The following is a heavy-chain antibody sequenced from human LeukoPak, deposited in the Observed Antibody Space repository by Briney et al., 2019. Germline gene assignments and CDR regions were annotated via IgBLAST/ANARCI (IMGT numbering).Heavy chain of an antibody. D-gene: IGHD5-18*01. V-gene: IGHV3-33*01. CDR1: GFTFSSFG. CDR2: IRSDGSNA. Sequence: GGSLRLSCAASGFTFSSFGMHWVRQAPGKGLGWLAVIRSDGSNAYYADSVKGRFTISKDNSKDMLYLQMNSLRVEDTAVYYCARDWLDTAFDYWGQGTLVTVSS. J-gene: IGHJ4*02. CDR3: ARDWLDTAFDY.